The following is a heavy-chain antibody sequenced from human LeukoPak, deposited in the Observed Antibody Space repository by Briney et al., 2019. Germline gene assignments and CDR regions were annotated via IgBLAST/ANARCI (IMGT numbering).Heavy chain of an antibody. CDR3: ARVEVAATPGYYYYMDV. CDR1: GFTFSSYG. Sequence: GGSLRLSCAASGFTFSSYGMHWVRQAPGKGLEWVAFIRYDGSNKYYADSVKGRFTISRDNSKNTLYLQMNSLRAEDTAVYYCARVEVAATPGYYYYMDVWGKGTTVTVSS. V-gene: IGHV3-30*02. D-gene: IGHD2-15*01. J-gene: IGHJ6*03. CDR2: IRYDGSNK.